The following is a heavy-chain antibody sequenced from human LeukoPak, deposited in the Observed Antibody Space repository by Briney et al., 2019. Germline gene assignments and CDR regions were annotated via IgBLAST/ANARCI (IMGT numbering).Heavy chain of an antibody. CDR3: ASRQEKSYGY. D-gene: IGHD5-18*01. Sequence: ETGGSLRLSCAASGFTFSNYAMSWVRQAPGKGLEWVSVITGSGGGAYYADSVKGRFTISRDNSKNTLYLQMNSLRAEDTAVYYCASRQEKSYGYWGQGTLVTVSS. V-gene: IGHV3-23*01. CDR2: ITGSGGGA. J-gene: IGHJ4*02. CDR1: GFTFSNYA.